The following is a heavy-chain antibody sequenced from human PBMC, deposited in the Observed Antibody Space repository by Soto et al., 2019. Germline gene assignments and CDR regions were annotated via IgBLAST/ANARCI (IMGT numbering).Heavy chain of an antibody. CDR3: AGGPGVARNY. CDR1: GDSISSSGYS. CDR2: IYHSGST. V-gene: IGHV4-30-2*01. Sequence: SETLSLTCAVSGDSISSSGYSWSWIRQPPGKGLEWIGYIYHSGSTYYNPSLKSRVTISVDRSKNQFSLKLSSVTAADTAVYYCAGGPGVARNYWGQGTLVTVSS. J-gene: IGHJ4*02. D-gene: IGHD1-26*01.